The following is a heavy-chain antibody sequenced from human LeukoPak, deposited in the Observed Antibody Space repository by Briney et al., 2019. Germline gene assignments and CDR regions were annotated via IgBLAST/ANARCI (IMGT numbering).Heavy chain of an antibody. CDR2: TGTSGGSA. V-gene: IGHV3-23*01. D-gene: IGHD1-26*01. Sequence: GGSLKLSCAASGFTFSNNAMSWVRQAPGKGLEWVSATGTSGGSAYYADSVKGRFTISRDNSKNTLYLQMDSLRADDTAVYSCARYSGSYYYPPAWDLWGQGTLVTVSS. CDR1: GFTFSNNA. CDR3: ARYSGSYYYPPAWDL. J-gene: IGHJ4*02.